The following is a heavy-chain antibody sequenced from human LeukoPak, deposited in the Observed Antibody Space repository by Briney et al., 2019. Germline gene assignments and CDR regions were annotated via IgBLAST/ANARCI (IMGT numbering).Heavy chain of an antibody. D-gene: IGHD2-8*01. CDR3: ARETRVYGVLSPVDYYYYYMDV. CDR1: GFTFSSYW. J-gene: IGHJ6*03. V-gene: IGHV3-7*03. Sequence: GGSLRLSCAASGFTFSSYWMSWVRQAPGKGLEWVANIKQDGSEKYYVDSVKGRFTISRDNAKSSLYLQMNSLRAEDTALYYCARETRVYGVLSPVDYYYYYMDVWGKGTTVTVSS. CDR2: IKQDGSEK.